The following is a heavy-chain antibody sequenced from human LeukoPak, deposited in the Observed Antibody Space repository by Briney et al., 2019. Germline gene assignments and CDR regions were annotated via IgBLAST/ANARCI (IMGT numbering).Heavy chain of an antibody. D-gene: IGHD2/OR15-2a*01. J-gene: IGHJ4*02. CDR1: GVTFSNHA. CDR3: ATRPASETYFAVFDF. Sequence: GGSLRLSCAVSGVTFSNHAMSWVRQAPGKGLEWVSGTTGSGGSTYYAESVKGRFTISRDNSKNTLYLEMNSLRDDDTAVYFCATRPASETYFAVFDFWGQGTLVTVSS. V-gene: IGHV3-23*01. CDR2: TTGSGGST.